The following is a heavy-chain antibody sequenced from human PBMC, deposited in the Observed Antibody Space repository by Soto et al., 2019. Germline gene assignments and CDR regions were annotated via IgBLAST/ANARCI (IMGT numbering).Heavy chain of an antibody. D-gene: IGHD4-17*01. CDR3: AKAPAITTVTTSD. V-gene: IGHV3-30*18. Sequence: QVQLVESGGGVVQPGRSLRLSCAASGFTFSSYGMHWVRQAPGKGLEWVAVISYDGSNKYYADSVKGRFTISRDNXKNTLYLQMNSLRAEDTAVYYCAKAPAITTVTTSDWGQGTLVTVSS. CDR2: ISYDGSNK. J-gene: IGHJ4*02. CDR1: GFTFSSYG.